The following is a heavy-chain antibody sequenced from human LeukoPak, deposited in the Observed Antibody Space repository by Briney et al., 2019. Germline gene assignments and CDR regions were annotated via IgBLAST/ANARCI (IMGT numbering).Heavy chain of an antibody. D-gene: IGHD3-3*01. CDR1: GCSISSSSYY. CDR2: MYYSGNT. CDR3: ARRRNGYYSSFDY. V-gene: IGHV4-39*01. J-gene: IGHJ4*02. Sequence: PSETLSLTCTVSGCSISSSSYYWGWIRQPPGKGLDWIGSMYYSGNTYYNPSLKSRVTISVDTSKNQFSLKLSSVTAVDTDVYYCARRRNGYYSSFDYWGQGTLVTVSS.